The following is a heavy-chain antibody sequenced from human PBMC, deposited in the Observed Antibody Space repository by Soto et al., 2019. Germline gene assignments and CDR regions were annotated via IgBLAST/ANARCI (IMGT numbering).Heavy chain of an antibody. V-gene: IGHV1-69*13. D-gene: IGHD1-20*01. CDR1: GGTFNTYA. J-gene: IGHJ6*02. Sequence: SVKVSCKTSGGTFNTYAISWVRQAPGQGLEWMGGIIPIFGAANYAQNFQGRVTITADESTSTAYMELSSLRSEDTAVYYCARAKARVTGATSPFYYYGMDVWGQGTTVTVSS. CDR2: IIPIFGAA. CDR3: ARAKARVTGATSPFYYYGMDV.